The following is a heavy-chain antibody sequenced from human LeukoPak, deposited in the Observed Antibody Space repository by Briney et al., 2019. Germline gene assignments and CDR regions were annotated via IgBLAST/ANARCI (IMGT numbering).Heavy chain of an antibody. Sequence: ASVKVSCKASGYTFTSYDINWVRQATGQGLEWMGWMNPNSGNTGYAQKFQGRVTMTRNTSISTAYMELSSLRSEDTAVYYCARAVVVPAANYYYYYYGMDVWGQGTTVTVSS. V-gene: IGHV1-8*01. CDR3: ARAVVVPAANYYYYYYGMDV. CDR1: GYTFTSYD. CDR2: MNPNSGNT. D-gene: IGHD2-2*01. J-gene: IGHJ6*02.